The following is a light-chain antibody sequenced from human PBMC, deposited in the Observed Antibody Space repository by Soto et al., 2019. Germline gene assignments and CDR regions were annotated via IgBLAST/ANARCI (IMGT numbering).Light chain of an antibody. V-gene: IGKV1-39*01. CDR2: AAS. Sequence: DIQMTQSPSSLSASVGDRVTITCRASQTINRYLIWYQQKPGKAPKLLIYAASSLQSGVPSRFSGSGSGTDFTLAISSLQPEDFANYYCQQSYSAPLTFGGGTKVEIK. CDR3: QQSYSAPLT. CDR1: QTINRY. J-gene: IGKJ4*01.